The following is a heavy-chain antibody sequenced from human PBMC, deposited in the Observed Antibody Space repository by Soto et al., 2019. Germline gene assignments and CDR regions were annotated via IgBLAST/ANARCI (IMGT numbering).Heavy chain of an antibody. CDR3: ARDRYYXXGRYPFDY. J-gene: IGHJ4*02. D-gene: IGHD3-10*01. V-gene: IGHV3-33*01. CDR1: GFTFSSYG. Sequence: GGSLRLSCAASGFTFSSYGLHWVRQAPGKGLEWVAVIWYDGSNKYYADSVKGRFTISRDNSKNTLYLQMNSLRAEDTAVYYCARDRYYXXGRYPFDYWGQGTLVTVSS. CDR2: IWYDGSNK.